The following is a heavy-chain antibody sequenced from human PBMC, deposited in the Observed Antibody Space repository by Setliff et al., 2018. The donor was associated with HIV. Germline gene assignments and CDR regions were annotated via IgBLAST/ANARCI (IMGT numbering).Heavy chain of an antibody. CDR1: GYSISSGYY. CDR2: IKNDGTEK. CDR3: AREPSIAASDTFGWFDP. D-gene: IGHD6-13*01. J-gene: IGHJ5*02. Sequence: ETLSLTCAVSGYSISSGYYWGWLRQAPGKGLEWVANIKNDGTEKFYADSVKGRFTVSRDNVDNSISLQLSNLTAEDTALYYCAREPSIAASDTFGWFDPWGQGTLVTVSS. V-gene: IGHV3-7*03.